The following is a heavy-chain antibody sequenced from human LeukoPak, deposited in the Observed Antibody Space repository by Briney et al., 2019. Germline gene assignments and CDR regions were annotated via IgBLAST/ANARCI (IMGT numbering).Heavy chain of an antibody. Sequence: SETLSLTCAVYGGSFSGYYWSWIRQPPGKGLEWIGEINPSGSTNYNPSLKSRVTISVDTSKNQFSLKLSSVTAADTAVYYCARRPWYFDLWGRGTLVTVSS. V-gene: IGHV4-34*01. J-gene: IGHJ2*01. CDR3: ARRPWYFDL. CDR2: INPSGST. CDR1: GGSFSGYY.